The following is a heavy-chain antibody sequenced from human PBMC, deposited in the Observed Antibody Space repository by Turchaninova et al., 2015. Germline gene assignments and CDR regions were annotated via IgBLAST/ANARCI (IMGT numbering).Heavy chain of an antibody. V-gene: IGHV3-48*04. D-gene: IGHD3-22*01. CDR1: GFTFSQYS. J-gene: IGHJ5*01. CDR3: AKTMYDSSSCDS. CDR2: IRRISSTI. Sequence: EVQLVESGGGLVHPGGSLSLSCAASGFTFSQYSMNWVRQAPGKGMEGLSYIRRISSTIWYADPVKGRFTISRDNAKNSLYLQMNSLRAEDTAVYYCAKTMYDSSSCDSWGQGTLVTVSS.